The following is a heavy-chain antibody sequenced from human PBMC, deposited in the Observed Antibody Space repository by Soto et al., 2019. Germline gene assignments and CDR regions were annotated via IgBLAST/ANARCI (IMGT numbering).Heavy chain of an antibody. V-gene: IGHV4-59*08. CDR2: IYYSGST. Sequence: SETLSLTCTVSGGSISSYYWSWIRQPPGKGLEWIGCIYYSGSTNYNPSLKSRVTISVDTSKNQFSLKLNSMTAADTAVYYCARHNYGSGSTYFDYWGQGTLVT. J-gene: IGHJ4*02. D-gene: IGHD3-10*01. CDR3: ARHNYGSGSTYFDY. CDR1: GGSISSYY.